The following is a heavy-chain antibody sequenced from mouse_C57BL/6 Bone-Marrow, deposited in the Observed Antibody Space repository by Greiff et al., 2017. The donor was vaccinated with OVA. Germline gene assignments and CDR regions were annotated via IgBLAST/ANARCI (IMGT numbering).Heavy chain of an antibody. J-gene: IGHJ4*01. D-gene: IGHD2-1*01. CDR3: TRLLDAMDY. CDR2: ISSAGDYI. Sequence: DVMLVEPGEGLVKPGGSLKLSCAASGFTFSSYAMSWVRQTPEKRLEWVAYISSAGDYIYYADTVKGRFTIARDNARNTLYLQLSSLKSEDTAMYDCTRLLDAMDYWGQGTSVTVSS. V-gene: IGHV5-9-1*02. CDR1: GFTFSSYA.